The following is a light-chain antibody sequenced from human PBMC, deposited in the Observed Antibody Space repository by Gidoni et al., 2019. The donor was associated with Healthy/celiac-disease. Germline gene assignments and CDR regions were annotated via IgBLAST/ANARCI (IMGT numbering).Light chain of an antibody. CDR3: QAWDSSTGEV. CDR2: QES. J-gene: IGLJ2*01. V-gene: IGLV3-1*01. CDR1: KLGDKY. Sequence: SYELTQPTSVSVSPGQTASITCSGDKLGDKYACWYQQKPGQSPVLVIYQESKRPSGIPERFSGSNSGNTATLTISGTQAMDEADYYCQAWDSSTGEVFGGGTKLTVL.